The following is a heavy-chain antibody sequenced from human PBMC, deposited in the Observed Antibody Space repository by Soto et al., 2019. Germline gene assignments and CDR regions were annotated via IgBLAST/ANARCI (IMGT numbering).Heavy chain of an antibody. V-gene: IGHV4-30-2*01. CDR1: GGSISSGGYS. D-gene: IGHD1-1*01. J-gene: IGHJ4*02. CDR2: IYHSGST. Sequence: LTCAVSGGSISSGGYSWSWIRQPPGKGLEWIGYIYHSGSTYYNPSLKSRVTISVDRSKNQFSLELTSVTAADTAVYYCARVRLGMATTRPLDYWGQGTLVTVSS. CDR3: ARVRLGMATTRPLDY.